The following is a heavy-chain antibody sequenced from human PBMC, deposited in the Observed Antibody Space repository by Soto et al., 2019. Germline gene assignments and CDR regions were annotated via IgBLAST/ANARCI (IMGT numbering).Heavy chain of an antibody. CDR1: GYTXTGRY. CDR3: ARDLGGSSSYLGY. J-gene: IGHJ4*02. V-gene: IGHV1-2*02. Sequence: SXKVSFTATGYTXTGRYINLVRQAPGQGLEWMGWINPASGGATYAKKFQVRVSLTRDTSNSIAYMELSSLRSDDTAVYFCARDLGGSSSYLGYWGQGTPATVSS. D-gene: IGHD6-6*01. CDR2: INPASGGA.